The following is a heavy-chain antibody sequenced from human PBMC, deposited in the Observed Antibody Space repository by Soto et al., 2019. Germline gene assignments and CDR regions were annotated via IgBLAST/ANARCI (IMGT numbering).Heavy chain of an antibody. D-gene: IGHD6-19*01. CDR1: GFTFSSYG. Sequence: QVQLVESGGGVVQPGRSLRLSCAASGFTFSSYGMHWVRQAPGKGLEWVAVISYDGSNKYYADSVKGRFTISRDNSKNXLYLQMNSLRPEDTAVYYCARDVSGWSYYYYGMDVWGQGTTVTVSS. J-gene: IGHJ6*02. CDR3: ARDVSGWSYYYYGMDV. V-gene: IGHV3-30*03. CDR2: ISYDGSNK.